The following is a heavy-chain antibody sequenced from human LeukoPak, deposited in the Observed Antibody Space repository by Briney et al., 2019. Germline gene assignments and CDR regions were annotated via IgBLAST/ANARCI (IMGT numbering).Heavy chain of an antibody. CDR2: IIPIFGTA. Sequence: ASVKLSCKASGGTFSSYGISWVRQAPGHGLEWMGGIIPIFGTANYAQKFQGSVTITADESTSTAYMELSSLRSEDTAVYYCARRARRDGYNSDNYYLDLWGQGTMVTVSS. CDR1: GGTFSSYG. D-gene: IGHD5-24*01. V-gene: IGHV1-69*13. J-gene: IGHJ4*02. CDR3: ARRARRDGYNSDNYYLDL.